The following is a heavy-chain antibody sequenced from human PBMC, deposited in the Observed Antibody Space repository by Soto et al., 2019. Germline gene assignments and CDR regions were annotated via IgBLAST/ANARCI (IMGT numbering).Heavy chain of an antibody. J-gene: IGHJ5*02. V-gene: IGHV1-69*01. CDR3: ARIDSYYYGSGSYRS. CDR1: GGTFSSYA. CDR2: IIPIFGTA. Sequence: QVPLVQSGAEVKKPGSSVKVSCKASGGTFSSYAISWVRQAPGQGLEWMGGIIPIFGTANYAQKFQGRVTITADESTSTAYMELSSLRSEDTAVYYCARIDSYYYGSGSYRSWGQGTLVTVSS. D-gene: IGHD3-10*01.